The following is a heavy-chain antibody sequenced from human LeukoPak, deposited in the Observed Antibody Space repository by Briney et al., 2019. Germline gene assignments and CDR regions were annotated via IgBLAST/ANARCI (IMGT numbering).Heavy chain of an antibody. V-gene: IGHV1-18*01. D-gene: IGHD2-21*02. CDR2: ISAYNGNT. Sequence: ASVKVSCKASGYTFTSYGISWVRQAPGQGLEWMGWISAYNGNTNCAQKLQGRVTMTTDTSTSTAYMELRSLSSDDTAVYYCASCNAGGDCFDDAFDIWGQGTMVTVSS. CDR3: ASCNAGGDCFDDAFDI. CDR1: GYTFTSYG. J-gene: IGHJ3*02.